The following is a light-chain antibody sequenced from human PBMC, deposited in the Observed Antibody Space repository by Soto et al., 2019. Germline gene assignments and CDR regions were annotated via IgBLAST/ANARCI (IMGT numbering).Light chain of an antibody. CDR3: SSYAASNNFYFV. Sequence: QSVLTQPPSASGSPGQSVTISCTGTSSDVGGYNYVSWYQQYPGRAPKLMIYEVTKRPSGVPDRFSGSKSGNTASLTVSGHQAEDEADYYCSSYAASNNFYFVFGGGTKLTVL. J-gene: IGLJ3*02. CDR2: EVT. CDR1: SSDVGGYNY. V-gene: IGLV2-8*01.